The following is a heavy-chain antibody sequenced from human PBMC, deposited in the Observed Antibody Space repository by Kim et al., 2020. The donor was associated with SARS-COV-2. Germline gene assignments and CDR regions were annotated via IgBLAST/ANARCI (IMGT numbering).Heavy chain of an antibody. D-gene: IGHD4-17*01. Sequence: GGSLRLSCAASGFTFSTSPMGWVRQAPGKGLEWVSRISWDGTRTYYADSVKGRVTMSSDKSRNTLYLHMNNLRVEDTAVYYCAKGVTNSGFDYWGQGSQVTVSS. CDR2: ISWDGTRT. CDR3: AKGVTNSGFDY. CDR1: GFTFSTSP. V-gene: IGHV3-23*01. J-gene: IGHJ4*02.